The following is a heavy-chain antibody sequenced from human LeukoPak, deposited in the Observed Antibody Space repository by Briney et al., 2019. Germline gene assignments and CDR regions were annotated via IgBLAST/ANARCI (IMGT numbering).Heavy chain of an antibody. CDR2: INPNSGGT. Sequence: RASVKVSCKASGSTFTGYYIHWVRQAPGQGLERMGWINPNSGGTNYAQNFQGRVFMTRDMSISTAYMELSRLKSDDTAVYYCALVESDDSSSYYCQKVYLDFWGQGTLVTVSS. CDR1: GSTFTGYY. J-gene: IGHJ4*02. V-gene: IGHV1-2*02. D-gene: IGHD3-22*01. CDR3: ALVESDDSSSYYCQKVYLDF.